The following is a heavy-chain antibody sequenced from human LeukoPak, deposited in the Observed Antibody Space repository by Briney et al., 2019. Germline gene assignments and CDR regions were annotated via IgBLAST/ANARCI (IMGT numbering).Heavy chain of an antibody. D-gene: IGHD3-10*01. CDR2: VDPEDGET. Sequence: ASVKVSCKVSGYTFTDYYMHWVQQAPGKGLEWTGLVDPEDGETIYAEKFQGRVTITADTSTDTAYMELSSLRSEDTAVYYCATFDSTVPDGSGTPFDYWGQGTLVTVSS. V-gene: IGHV1-69-2*01. J-gene: IGHJ4*02. CDR1: GYTFTDYY. CDR3: ATFDSTVPDGSGTPFDY.